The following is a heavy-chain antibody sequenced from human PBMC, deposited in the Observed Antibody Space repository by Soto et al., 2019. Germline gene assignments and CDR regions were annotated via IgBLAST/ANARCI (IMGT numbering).Heavy chain of an antibody. J-gene: IGHJ3*02. D-gene: IGHD4-17*01. V-gene: IGHV3-66*01. CDR2: IYSGGST. CDR1: GFTVSSNY. CDR3: ARAQNYGDDAFDI. Sequence: EVQLVESGGGLVQPGGSLRLSCAASGFTVSSNYMSWVRQAPGKGLEWVSVIYSGGSTYYADSVKGRFTISRDNSKNTLYLQKNSLRAEDTAVYYCARAQNYGDDAFDIWGQGTMVTVSS.